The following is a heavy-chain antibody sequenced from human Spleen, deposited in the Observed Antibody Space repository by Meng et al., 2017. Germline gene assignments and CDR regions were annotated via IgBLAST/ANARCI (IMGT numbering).Heavy chain of an antibody. V-gene: IGHV4-59*02. Sequence: SETLSLTCTVTGDSVSRDYWSWIRQPPGKGLEWIAYILYSVRTDYNPSLKSRVTISLDTSKNQFSLKLNSVTAADTAVYFCARVINGVVSFDSWGQGTLVTVSS. D-gene: IGHD2-2*01. J-gene: IGHJ5*01. CDR3: ARVINGVVSFDS. CDR2: ILYSVRT. CDR1: GDSVSRDY.